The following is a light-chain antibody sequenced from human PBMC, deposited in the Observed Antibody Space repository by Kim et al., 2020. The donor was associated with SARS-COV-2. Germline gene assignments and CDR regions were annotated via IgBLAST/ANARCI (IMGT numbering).Light chain of an antibody. CDR3: QAWVAGYV. CDR1: LGDKY. Sequence: LGDKYVCWYQQKPGQSPVLVIYQDTKRPSGIPERFSGSNSGNTATLTISGTQAMDEADYYCQAWVAGYVFGSGTKVTVL. V-gene: IGLV3-1*01. J-gene: IGLJ1*01. CDR2: QDT.